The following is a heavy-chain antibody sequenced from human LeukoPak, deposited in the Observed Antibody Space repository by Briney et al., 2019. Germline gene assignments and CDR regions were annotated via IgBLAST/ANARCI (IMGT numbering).Heavy chain of an antibody. J-gene: IGHJ3*02. CDR1: GYTFTGSF. CDR2: TSPNSGGT. CDR3: ARELIGSDDAFDI. Sequence: ASVKVSCKASGYTFTGSFMHWVRQAPGQGLEWMGWTSPNSGGTNYAQKFQDRVTMTRDTSISTAYMELSRLRSDDTAVYYCARELIGSDDAFDIWGQGTMVTVSS. V-gene: IGHV1-2*02.